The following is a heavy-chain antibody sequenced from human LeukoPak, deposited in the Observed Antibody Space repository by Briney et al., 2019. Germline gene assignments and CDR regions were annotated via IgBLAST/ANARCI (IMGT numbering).Heavy chain of an antibody. J-gene: IGHJ1*01. D-gene: IGHD3-16*01. CDR2: LSGSGDIT. Sequence: GGSLRLSCAASGFTFSNYAMSWVRQAPGKGLEWVSALSGSGDITYYADSVKGRFTISRDNSKNTLYLQMTSLRAEDTAVYYCAKDDDWGRYKHWGQGTLVTVSS. CDR1: GFTFSNYA. CDR3: AKDDDWGRYKH. V-gene: IGHV3-23*01.